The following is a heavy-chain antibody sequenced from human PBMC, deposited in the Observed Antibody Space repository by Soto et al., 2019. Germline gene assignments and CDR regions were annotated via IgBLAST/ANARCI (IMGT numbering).Heavy chain of an antibody. Sequence: ALVKVSCKVSGYTLTELSMHWVRQAPGKGLEWMGGFDPEDGETIYAQKFQGRGTMTEDTSTDTAYMELSSLRSEDTAGYYCPTPPTFSYYDFWSGYFAYWGQGTLVTVSS. V-gene: IGHV1-24*01. CDR3: PTPPTFSYYDFWSGYFAY. D-gene: IGHD3-3*01. CDR1: GYTLTELS. J-gene: IGHJ4*02. CDR2: FDPEDGET.